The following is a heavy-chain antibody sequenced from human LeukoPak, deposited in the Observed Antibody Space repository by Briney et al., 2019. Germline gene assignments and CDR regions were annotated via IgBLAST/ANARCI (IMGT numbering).Heavy chain of an antibody. CDR1: GFTFSSYD. CDR3: ARAKNYYDSSGYSTHAFDI. Sequence: GGSLRLSCAASGFTFSSYDMHWVRQATGKGLEWVSAIGTAGDTYYPGSVKGRFTISRENAKNSLYLQMNSLRAGDTAVYYCARAKNYYDSSGYSTHAFDIWGQGTMVTVSS. J-gene: IGHJ3*02. V-gene: IGHV3-13*01. D-gene: IGHD3-22*01. CDR2: IGTAGDT.